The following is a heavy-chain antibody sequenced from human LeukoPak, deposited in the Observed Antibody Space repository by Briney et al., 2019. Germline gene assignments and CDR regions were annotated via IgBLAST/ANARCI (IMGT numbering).Heavy chain of an antibody. CDR3: ATWYYYDSSDYYLADY. CDR2: FDPEDGET. J-gene: IGHJ4*02. D-gene: IGHD3-22*01. Sequence: GSLRLSCAASGFTFSSYALHWVRQAPGKGLEWMGGFDPEDGETIYAQELQGRVTMTKDTSTDTAYMELSSLRSEDTAVYYCATWYYYDSSDYYLADYWGQGTLVTVSS. CDR1: GFTFSSYA. V-gene: IGHV1-24*01.